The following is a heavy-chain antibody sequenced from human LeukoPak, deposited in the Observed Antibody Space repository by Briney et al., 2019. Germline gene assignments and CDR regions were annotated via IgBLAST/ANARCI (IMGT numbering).Heavy chain of an antibody. D-gene: IGHD1-1*01. Sequence: TLSLTCTVSGGSISSGGYYWSWIRQHPGKGLEWIGYTYYSGSTYYNPSLKSRVTISVDTSKNQFSLKLSSVTAADTAVYYCARVLTTGRIHPNWFDPWGQGTLVTVSS. CDR3: ARVLTTGRIHPNWFDP. J-gene: IGHJ5*02. CDR2: TYYSGST. V-gene: IGHV4-31*03. CDR1: GGSISSGGYY.